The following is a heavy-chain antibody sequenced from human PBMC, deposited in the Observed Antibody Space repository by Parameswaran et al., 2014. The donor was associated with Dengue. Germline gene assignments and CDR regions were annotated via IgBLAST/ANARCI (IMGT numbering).Heavy chain of an antibody. CDR3: ARDRPSRHGSSGWYRDLDV. V-gene: IGHV1-18*01. CDR2: ISGYNGNT. D-gene: IGHD6-19*01. J-gene: IGHJ6*01. Sequence: SWVRQAPGQGLEWMGWISGYNGNTNYAQKLQGRVTMTTDTSTSTAYMELRGLRSDDTAIYHCARDRPSRHGSSGWYRDLDVWGPRGPRSPSPQ.